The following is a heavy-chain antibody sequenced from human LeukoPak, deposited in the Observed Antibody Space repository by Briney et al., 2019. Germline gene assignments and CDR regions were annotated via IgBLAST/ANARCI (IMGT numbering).Heavy chain of an antibody. V-gene: IGHV3-15*01. CDR3: TTGNP. CDR2: IKSKILGGTT. J-gene: IGHJ5*02. CDR1: GFTFSNAS. Sequence: GVLRLSCGTSGFTFSNASISWIRQAPGKGLEWVGLIKSKILGGTTHYAAPVKGRFTISRDDSEDTLYLQMNSLKPEDTAVYYCTTGNPWGQGTLVTVSS.